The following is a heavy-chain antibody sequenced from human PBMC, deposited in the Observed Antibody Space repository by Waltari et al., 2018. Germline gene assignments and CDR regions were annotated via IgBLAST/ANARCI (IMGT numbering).Heavy chain of an antibody. Sequence: EVQLVQSGAEVTKPGESLKISCKGSGYSFTSYWIDWVSQMPGQGLEWSGIIYPGDSDTRYSPSFQGQVTISADKSISTAYLQWSSLKASDTAMYYCARHVGSGSYARYDAFDIWGQGTMVTVSS. CDR1: GYSFTSYW. CDR3: ARHVGSGSYARYDAFDI. D-gene: IGHD3-10*01. CDR2: IYPGDSDT. J-gene: IGHJ3*02. V-gene: IGHV5-51*01.